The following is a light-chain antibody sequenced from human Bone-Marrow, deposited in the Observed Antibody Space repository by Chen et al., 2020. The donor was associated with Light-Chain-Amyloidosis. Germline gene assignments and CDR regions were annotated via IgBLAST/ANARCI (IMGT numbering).Light chain of an antibody. CDR2: DDS. CDR3: QVWDRSSDRPV. CDR1: NIGSTS. V-gene: IGLV3-21*02. Sequence: SYVLTQPSSVSVAPGQTATIACGGNNIGSTSVHWYQQTPGQAPLVVVYDDSDRPSGIPDRLSGSNSGNTATLTISRVEAGDEADYYCQVWDRSSDRPVFGGGTKLTVL. J-gene: IGLJ3*02.